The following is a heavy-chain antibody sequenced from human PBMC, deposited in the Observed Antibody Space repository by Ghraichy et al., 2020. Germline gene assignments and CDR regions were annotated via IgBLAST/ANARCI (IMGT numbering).Heavy chain of an antibody. D-gene: IGHD3-22*01. V-gene: IGHV3-7*04. CDR2: IKQDGSEK. CDR1: VFTFSTSW. CDR3: ARDRWGQYDRSHGFDI. Sequence: GGSLRLSCAASVFTFSTSWMTWVRQAPGKGVEWVANIKQDGSEKYYADSVKGRFTISRDNAKKSLYLQMNSLRAEDTAVYYCARDRWGQYDRSHGFDIWGQGTMVTVSS. J-gene: IGHJ3*02.